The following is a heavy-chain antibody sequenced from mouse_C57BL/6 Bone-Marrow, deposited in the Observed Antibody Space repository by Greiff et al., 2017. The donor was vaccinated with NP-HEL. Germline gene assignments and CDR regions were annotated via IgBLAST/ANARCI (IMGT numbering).Heavy chain of an antibody. D-gene: IGHD2-3*01. J-gene: IGHJ2*01. CDR1: GFTFSSYA. CDR2: ISDGGSYT. V-gene: IGHV5-4*01. Sequence: EVKLVESGGGLVKPGGSLKLSCAASGFTFSSYAMSWVRQTPDKRLEWVATISDGGSYTYYPDNVKGRFTISRDNAKNNLYLQMSHLKSEDTAMYYCARDGYYYFDYWGQGTTLTVSS. CDR3: ARDGYYYFDY.